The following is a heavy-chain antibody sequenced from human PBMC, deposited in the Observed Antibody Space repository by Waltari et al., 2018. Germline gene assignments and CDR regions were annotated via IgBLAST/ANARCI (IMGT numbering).Heavy chain of an antibody. CDR3: ARGDWFYP. J-gene: IGHJ5*02. V-gene: IGHV7-4-1*02. Sequence: QVQLVQSGSELMKPGASVKVSCTASGYPFPDYGLNWVRQAPGQGLEWLGWINTNTANPTYAQGFTGRFVFSLDTSVTTAYLQISSLKAEDTGGYFCARGDWFYPWGQGTMVIVSS. CDR1: GYPFPDYG. CDR2: INTNTANP.